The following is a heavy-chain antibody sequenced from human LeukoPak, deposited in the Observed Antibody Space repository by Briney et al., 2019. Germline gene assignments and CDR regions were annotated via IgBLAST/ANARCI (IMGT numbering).Heavy chain of an antibody. D-gene: IGHD6-6*01. CDR2: ISSSSSYI. CDR1: GFTFSSYS. CDR3: AKEYSSNYYYYYGMDV. J-gene: IGHJ6*02. V-gene: IGHV3-21*01. Sequence: KAGGSLRLSCAASGFTFSSYSMNWVRQAPGKGLEWVSSISSSSSYIYYADSVKGRFTISRDNAKNSLYLQMNSLRAEDTAVYYCAKEYSSNYYYYYGMDVWGQGTTVTVSS.